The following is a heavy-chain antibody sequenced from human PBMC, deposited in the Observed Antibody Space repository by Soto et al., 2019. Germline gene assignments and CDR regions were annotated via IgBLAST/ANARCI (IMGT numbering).Heavy chain of an antibody. Sequence: DLEWLAHIFSNDEKSYSTSLKSRLTISKDTSKSQVVLTMTNMDPVDTATYYCARIWVDTMVRGVITNFDYWGQGTLVTVSS. CDR2: IFSNDEK. D-gene: IGHD3-10*01. V-gene: IGHV2-26*01. CDR3: ARIWVDTMVRGVITNFDY. J-gene: IGHJ4*02.